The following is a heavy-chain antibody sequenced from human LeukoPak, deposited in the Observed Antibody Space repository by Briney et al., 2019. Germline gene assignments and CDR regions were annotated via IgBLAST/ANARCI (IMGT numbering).Heavy chain of an antibody. CDR2: IYHSGST. J-gene: IGHJ4*02. CDR3: ARYGCGGSCFDY. V-gene: IGHV4-30-2*01. D-gene: IGHD2-15*01. CDR1: GGSISSGDYY. Sequence: SETLSLTCTVSGGSISSGDYYWSWIRQPPGKGLEWIGYIYHSGSTNYNPSLKSRVTISVDKSKNQFSLKLSSVTAADTAVYYCARYGCGGSCFDYWGQGTLVTVSS.